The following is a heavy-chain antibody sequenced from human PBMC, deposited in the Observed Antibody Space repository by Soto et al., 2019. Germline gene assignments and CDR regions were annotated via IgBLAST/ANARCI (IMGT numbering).Heavy chain of an antibody. Sequence: PGGSMRLSXAASAFTLSSYEMNWVRQAPGKGLEWVSYISSSGSTIYYADSVKGRFTISRDNAKNSLYLQMNSLRAEDTAVYYCARYRYTDGDFDYWGQGTLVTVSS. CDR1: AFTLSSYE. CDR3: ARYRYTDGDFDY. CDR2: ISSSGSTI. V-gene: IGHV3-48*03. J-gene: IGHJ4*02. D-gene: IGHD5-18*01.